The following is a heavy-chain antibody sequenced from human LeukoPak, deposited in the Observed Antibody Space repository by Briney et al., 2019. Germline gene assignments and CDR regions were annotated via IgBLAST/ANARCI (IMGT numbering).Heavy chain of an antibody. J-gene: IGHJ4*02. Sequence: SETLSLTCTVSGGSISSYYWSWIRQPPGKGLEWIGYIYYSGSTNYNPSLKSRVTISVDTSKNQFSLKLSSVTAADTAVYYCARGRLAARHYFDYWGQGTLVTVSS. D-gene: IGHD6-6*01. CDR1: GGSISSYY. V-gene: IGHV4-59*01. CDR3: ARGRLAARHYFDY. CDR2: IYYSGST.